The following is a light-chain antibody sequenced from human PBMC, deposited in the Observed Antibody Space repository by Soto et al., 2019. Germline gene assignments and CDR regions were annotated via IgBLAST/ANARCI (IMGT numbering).Light chain of an antibody. Sequence: VVMTQSPATLSVSPGERATLSCRASQSVSNYLAWYQHKPGQAPRLLVYFASTRATGIPARFSGSGSGTEFTLTISSLQSEDFVVYYCLQYNDWPPWTFGQGTKVEIK. CDR1: QSVSNY. CDR3: LQYNDWPPWT. V-gene: IGKV3-15*01. J-gene: IGKJ1*01. CDR2: FAS.